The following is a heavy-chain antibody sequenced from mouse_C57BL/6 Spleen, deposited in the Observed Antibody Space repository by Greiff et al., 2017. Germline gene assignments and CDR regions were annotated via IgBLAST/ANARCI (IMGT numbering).Heavy chain of an antibody. Sequence: VQLQESGAELVKPGASVKISCKASGYAFSSYWMNWVKQRPGKGLEWIGQIYPGDGDTNYNGKFKGKATLTADKSSSTAYMQLSSLTSEDSAVYFCARWGDYDDALYAMDYWGQGTSVTVSS. CDR1: GYAFSSYW. V-gene: IGHV1-80*01. CDR2: IYPGDGDT. J-gene: IGHJ4*01. D-gene: IGHD2-4*01. CDR3: ARWGDYDDALYAMDY.